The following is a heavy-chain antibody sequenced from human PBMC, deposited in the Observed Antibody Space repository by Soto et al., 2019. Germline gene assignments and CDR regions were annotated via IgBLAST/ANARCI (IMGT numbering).Heavy chain of an antibody. CDR2: ISSSGSTI. CDR1: GFTFSSYE. V-gene: IGHV3-48*03. Sequence: LRLSWAASGFTFSSYEMNWVRQAPGKGLEWVSYISSSGSTIYYADSVKGRFTISRDNAKNSLYLQMNSLRAEDTAVYYCASLQADYYGMDVWGQGTTVTVSS. CDR3: ASLQADYYGMDV. D-gene: IGHD4-4*01. J-gene: IGHJ6*02.